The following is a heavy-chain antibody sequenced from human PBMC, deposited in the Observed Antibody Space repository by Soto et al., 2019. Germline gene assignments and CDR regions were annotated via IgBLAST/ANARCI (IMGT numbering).Heavy chain of an antibody. V-gene: IGHV4-59*01. CDR3: ARGRRQRFLEWAQPPPFDP. CDR1: GASITSYY. Sequence: PSETLSLTCTVSGASITSYYWTWIRQPPGKGLEWIGYIYYSGSTSYNPSLKSRVTISVDTSKSQFSLKLSSVTAADTAVYYCARGRRQRFLEWAQPPPFDPWGQGTLVTVSS. D-gene: IGHD3-3*01. J-gene: IGHJ5*02. CDR2: IYYSGST.